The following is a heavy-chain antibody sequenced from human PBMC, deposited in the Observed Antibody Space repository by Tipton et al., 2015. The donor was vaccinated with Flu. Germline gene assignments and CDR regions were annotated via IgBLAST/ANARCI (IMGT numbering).Heavy chain of an antibody. V-gene: IGHV4-39*07. CDR1: GGPITSSSYY. CDR2: IYYTGYR. J-gene: IGHJ4*02. D-gene: IGHD3-10*01. CDR3: ARGSGSGTYVIFDY. Sequence: TLSLTCSVSGGPITSSSYYWGWIRQPPGRPLEWVGSIYYTGYRYDNPSLKSRLAMSIDTSQSQFSLRLSSMTAADTAVYYCARGSGSGTYVIFDYWGPGTLVTVSS.